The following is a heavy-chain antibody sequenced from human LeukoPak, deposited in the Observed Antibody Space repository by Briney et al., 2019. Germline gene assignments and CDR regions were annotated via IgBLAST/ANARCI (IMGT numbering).Heavy chain of an antibody. CDR3: ARRDYYDSSGPWVAFDI. CDR2: IYYSGST. V-gene: IGHV4-59*08. Sequence: SETLSLTCTVSGGSFTSYYWSWIRQPPGKGLEWIGYIYYSGSTNYNPSLKSRVTIPVDTSKNQFSLKLSSVTAADTAVYYCARRDYYDSSGPWVAFDIWGQGTMVTVSS. J-gene: IGHJ3*02. CDR1: GGSFTSYY. D-gene: IGHD3-22*01.